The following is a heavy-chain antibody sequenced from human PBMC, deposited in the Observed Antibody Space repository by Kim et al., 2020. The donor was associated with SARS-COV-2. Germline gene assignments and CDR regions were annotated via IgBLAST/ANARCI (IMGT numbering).Heavy chain of an antibody. J-gene: IGHJ4*02. D-gene: IGHD3-22*01. V-gene: IGHV3-7*01. CDR3: ASLLGVVTTFNY. Sequence: YYRDSLRGRFTISRDNGRHSLFLQMNTLTAEDTAIYYCASLLGVVTTFNYWGQGTLVTVSS.